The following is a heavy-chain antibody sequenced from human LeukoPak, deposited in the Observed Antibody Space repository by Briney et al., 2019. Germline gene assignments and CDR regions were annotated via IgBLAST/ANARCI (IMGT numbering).Heavy chain of an antibody. J-gene: IGHJ6*02. CDR1: GVSFSGYY. CDR2: INHSGST. CDR3: ARGVPVDSSGYYYLYYYYYGMDV. V-gene: IGHV4-34*01. D-gene: IGHD3-22*01. Sequence: SETLSLTCAVYGVSFSGYYWSWIRQPPGKGLEWIGEINHSGSTNYNPSLKSRVTISVDTSKNQFSLKLSSVTAADTAVYYCARGVPVDSSGYYYLYYYYYGMDVWGQGTTVTVSS.